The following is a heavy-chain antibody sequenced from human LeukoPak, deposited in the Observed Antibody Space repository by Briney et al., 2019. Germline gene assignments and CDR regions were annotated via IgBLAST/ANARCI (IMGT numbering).Heavy chain of an antibody. CDR3: ARQHYYDSSGYYYVPPPFDY. Sequence: SETLSLTCTVSGGSISSYYWSWIRQPPGKGLEWIGYIYYSGSTNYNPSLKSRATISVDTSKNQFSLKLSSVTAADTAVYYCARQHYYDSSGYYYVPPPFDYWGQGTLVTVSS. CDR1: GGSISSYY. V-gene: IGHV4-59*08. D-gene: IGHD3-22*01. CDR2: IYYSGST. J-gene: IGHJ4*02.